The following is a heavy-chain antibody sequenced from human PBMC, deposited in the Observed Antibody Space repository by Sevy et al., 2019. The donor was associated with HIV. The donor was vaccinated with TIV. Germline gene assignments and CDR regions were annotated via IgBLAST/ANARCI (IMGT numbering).Heavy chain of an antibody. J-gene: IGHJ5*02. V-gene: IGHV3-48*03. CDR1: GFTFSSYE. Sequence: GGSLRLSCAASGFTFSSYEMNWVRQAPGKGLEGVSFIRGSGSTIYYADSVKGRLTISRDNAKSSLYLQMNSLRAEDTAVYYCAREVYYYGSGSYAGTPYGLGFDPWGQGTLVTVSS. D-gene: IGHD3-10*01. CDR2: IRGSGSTI. CDR3: AREVYYYGSGSYAGTPYGLGFDP.